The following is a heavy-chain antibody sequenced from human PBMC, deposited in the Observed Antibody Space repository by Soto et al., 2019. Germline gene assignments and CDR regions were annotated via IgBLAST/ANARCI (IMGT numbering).Heavy chain of an antibody. J-gene: IGHJ4*02. CDR1: GGSFNDFY. CDR2: DNHAGGT. Sequence: QMHIQQWGAGLLKPSETLSLTCAVSGGSFNDFYWNWVRQPPREGLEWNGEDNHAGGTDYHPSLTIRITTQEDRSKNQLSLRLKSVPVAEPGTYYCARRGRYGGRSYTGWGQGILVTVSS. CDR3: ARRGRYGGRSYTG. V-gene: IGHV4-34*01. D-gene: IGHD2-15*01.